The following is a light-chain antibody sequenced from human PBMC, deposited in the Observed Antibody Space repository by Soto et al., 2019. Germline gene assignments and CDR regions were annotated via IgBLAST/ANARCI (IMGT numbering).Light chain of an antibody. V-gene: IGKV3-15*01. J-gene: IGKJ2*01. CDR3: QQYNNWPPIT. Sequence: EIVMTQSPATLSVSPGGRATLSCRASQSVSSNLAWYQQKPGQAPRLLIYGASTRATGIPARFSGSGSGTEFILTISSLQSEDFALYYCQQYNNWPPITFGQGTKLEIK. CDR2: GAS. CDR1: QSVSSN.